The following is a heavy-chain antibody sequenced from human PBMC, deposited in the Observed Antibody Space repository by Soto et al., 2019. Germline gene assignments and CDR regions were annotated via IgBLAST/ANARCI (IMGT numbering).Heavy chain of an antibody. D-gene: IGHD3-10*01. J-gene: IGHJ5*02. CDR3: ARESDYGSGSYPNWFDP. CDR2: IYYSGGT. Sequence: PSETLSLTCTVSGGSISSYYWSWIRQPPGKGLEWIGYIYYSGGTNYNPSLKSRVTISVDTSKNQFSLKLSSVTAADTAVYYCARESDYGSGSYPNWFDPWGQGTLVTVSS. V-gene: IGHV4-59*01. CDR1: GGSISSYY.